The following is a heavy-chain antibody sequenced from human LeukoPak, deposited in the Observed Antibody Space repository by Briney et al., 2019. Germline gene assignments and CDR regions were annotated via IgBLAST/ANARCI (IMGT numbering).Heavy chain of an antibody. D-gene: IGHD3-22*01. CDR1: GGSISGTTYC. V-gene: IGHV4-39*07. J-gene: IGHJ4*02. CDR2: IYYSGST. Sequence: SETLSLTCTVSGGSISGTTYCWGWIRQPPGKGLEWIGNIYYSGSTYYNPSLKSRVTISVDTSKNQFSLNLTSVTAADTAIYYCATLDSSGYYRDYWGQGTLVTVSS. CDR3: ATLDSSGYYRDY.